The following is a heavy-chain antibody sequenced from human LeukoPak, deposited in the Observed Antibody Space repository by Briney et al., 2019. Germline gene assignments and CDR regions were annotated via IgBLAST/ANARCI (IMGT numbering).Heavy chain of an antibody. V-gene: IGHV4-61*02. CDR1: GDSISSGDYY. CDR2: IYTSGST. Sequence: SQTLSLTCTVSGDSISSGDYYWSWIRQPAGKGLEWIGRIYTSGSTNYNPSLKSRVTISVDTSKNQFSLKLSSVTAADTAVYFCARGPYSYDSSGAFDIWGQGTMVTVSS. CDR3: ARGPYSYDSSGAFDI. J-gene: IGHJ3*02. D-gene: IGHD3-22*01.